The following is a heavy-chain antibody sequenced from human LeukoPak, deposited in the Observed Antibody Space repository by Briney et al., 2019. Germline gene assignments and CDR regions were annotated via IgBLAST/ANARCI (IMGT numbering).Heavy chain of an antibody. CDR2: ISYSGST. CDR3: ARDGRAGSLFAY. J-gene: IGHJ4*02. CDR1: GGSISGYY. D-gene: IGHD6-19*01. Sequence: SETLSRTCTVSGGSISGYYWSWIRQPPGKGLEWVGYISYSGSTNYNPSLKGRVTISVDTSKNQFSLKLSSVTAADTAIYYCARDGRAGSLFAYWGQGTLVTVSS. V-gene: IGHV4-59*01.